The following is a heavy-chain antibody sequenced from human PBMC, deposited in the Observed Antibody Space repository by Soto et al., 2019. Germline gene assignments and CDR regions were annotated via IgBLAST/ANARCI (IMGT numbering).Heavy chain of an antibody. CDR1: GDSVSSNSAA. V-gene: IGHV6-1*01. CDR2: TYCRSKWYD. J-gene: IGHJ5*01. CDR3: ARLIGNSWLDS. Sequence: SQTLSLTCAISGDSVSSNSAAWSWIRQSPSRGLEWLGRTYCRSKWYDDFAVSVKSRITINPDTSNNQLSLHLNSVTPDDTAVYYCARLIGNSWLDSWGQGTLVTVSS. D-gene: IGHD2-8*01.